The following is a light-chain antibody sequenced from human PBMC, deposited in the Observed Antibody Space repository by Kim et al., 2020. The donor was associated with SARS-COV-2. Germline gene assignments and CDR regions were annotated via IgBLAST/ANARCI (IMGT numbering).Light chain of an antibody. CDR1: SSDVGGYNH. CDR3: CSYAGSYTFYV. CDR2: DVS. J-gene: IGLJ1*01. Sequence: QSVTISCTGTSSDVGGYNHVSWYQQHPGKAPKLMIYDVSKWPSGVPDRFSGSKSGNTASLTISGLQAEDEADYYCCSYAGSYTFYVFGTGTKVTVL. V-gene: IGLV2-11*03.